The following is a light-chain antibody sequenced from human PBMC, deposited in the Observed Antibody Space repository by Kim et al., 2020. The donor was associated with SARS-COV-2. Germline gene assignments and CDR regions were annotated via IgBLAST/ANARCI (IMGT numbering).Light chain of an antibody. CDR3: QSYDYSLSLWV. CDR1: SSNIEAGYD. V-gene: IGLV1-40*03. CDR2: SNT. Sequence: RVTISCTGSSSNIEAGYDVHWYQQLPGTTPKRLIYSNTNRPSGVPDRFSGSKSGASASLAITGLQADDEADYYCQSYDYSLSLWVFGGGTKVTVL. J-gene: IGLJ3*02.